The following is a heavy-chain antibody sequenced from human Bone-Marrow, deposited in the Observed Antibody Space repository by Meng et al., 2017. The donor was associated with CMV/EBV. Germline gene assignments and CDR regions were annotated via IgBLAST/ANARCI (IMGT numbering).Heavy chain of an antibody. CDR2: IYYSGST. V-gene: IGHV4-39*07. Sequence: GSLRLSCTVSGGSISSSSYYWGWIRQPPGKGLEWIGSIYYSGSTYYNPSLKSRVTISVDTSKNQFSLKLSSVTAADTAVYYCARGGEYQLRLIDYWGQGTLVTVSS. D-gene: IGHD2-2*01. CDR3: ARGGEYQLRLIDY. J-gene: IGHJ4*02. CDR1: GGSISSSSYY.